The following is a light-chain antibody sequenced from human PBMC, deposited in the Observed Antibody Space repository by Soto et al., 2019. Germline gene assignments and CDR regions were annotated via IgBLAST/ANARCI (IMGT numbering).Light chain of an antibody. CDR1: SSDVGNYVL. Sequence: QSCLTQPASVSGSPGQSITISCTGTSSDVGNYVLVSWYQQHPGTAPKLMIFEVTKRPSGVSDRFSGSKSGNSASLTISGLQADDEADYYCSSYAGGSFYVFGTGTKVTVL. J-gene: IGLJ1*01. V-gene: IGLV2-23*02. CDR3: SSYAGGSFYV. CDR2: EVT.